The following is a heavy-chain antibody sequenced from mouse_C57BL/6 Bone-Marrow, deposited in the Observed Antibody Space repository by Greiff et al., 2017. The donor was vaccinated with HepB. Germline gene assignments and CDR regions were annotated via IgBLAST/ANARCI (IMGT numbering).Heavy chain of an antibody. J-gene: IGHJ1*03. CDR1: GYTFTSYW. Sequence: QVQLQQPGAELVKPGASVKMSCKASGYTFTSYWITWVKQRPGQGLEWIGDIYPGSGSTNYNEKFKSKATLTVDTSSITAYMQLSSLTSEDSAVYYCASHYYGSSYCWYFDVWGTGTTVTVSS. CDR2: IYPGSGST. D-gene: IGHD1-1*01. V-gene: IGHV1-55*01. CDR3: ASHYYGSSYCWYFDV.